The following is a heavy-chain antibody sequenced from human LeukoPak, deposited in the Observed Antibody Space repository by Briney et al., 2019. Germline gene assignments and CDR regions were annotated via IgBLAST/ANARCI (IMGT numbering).Heavy chain of an antibody. V-gene: IGHV1-69*13. CDR3: ATIAAAGLYFDY. CDR2: IIPIFGTA. D-gene: IGHD6-13*01. Sequence: SVKVSCKASGYTFTSYDINWVRQAPGQGLEWMGGIIPIFGTANYAQKFQGRVTITADESTSTAYMELSSLRSEDTAVYYCATIAAAGLYFDYWGRGTLVTVSS. CDR1: GYTFTSYD. J-gene: IGHJ4*02.